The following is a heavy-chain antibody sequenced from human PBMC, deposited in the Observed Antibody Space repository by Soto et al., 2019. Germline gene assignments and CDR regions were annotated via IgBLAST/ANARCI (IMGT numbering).Heavy chain of an antibody. J-gene: IGHJ4*02. CDR2: IPYSGMT. CDR1: GASVSTSYW. Sequence: SETLSLTCAVSGASVSTSYWWAWVRQPPGKGLEWIGEIPYSGMTNYNPSLKSRVTISLDNSKNQFSLSLNSVTAADTAVYYCARSLLKSLDYWGQGTPVTVSS. CDR3: ARSLLKSLDY. V-gene: IGHV4-4*02. D-gene: IGHD3-9*01.